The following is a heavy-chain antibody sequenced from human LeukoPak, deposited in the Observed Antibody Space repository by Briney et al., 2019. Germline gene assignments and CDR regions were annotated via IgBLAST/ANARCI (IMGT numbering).Heavy chain of an antibody. J-gene: IGHJ6*04. Sequence: ASVKVSCKASGYTFTTYGISWVRQAPGQGLEWMGIINPSGGSTSYAQKFQGRVTMTRDKSTSTAYMELSSLRSEDTAVYYCASATLRCSGGSCYEMDVWGKGTTVTVSS. CDR3: ASATLRCSGGSCYEMDV. D-gene: IGHD2-15*01. CDR1: GYTFTTYG. V-gene: IGHV1-46*01. CDR2: INPSGGST.